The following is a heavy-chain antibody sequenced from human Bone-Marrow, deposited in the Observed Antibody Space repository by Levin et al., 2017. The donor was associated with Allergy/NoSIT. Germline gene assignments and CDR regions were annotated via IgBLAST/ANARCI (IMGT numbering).Heavy chain of an antibody. D-gene: IGHD2-8*01. CDR3: AKDSTMEITRDWYFDF. CDR1: GFTFRNFA. Sequence: LSLTCAASGFTFRNFAMSWVRQAPGKGLEWVSGSSGRGENTYYSGSVKGRFTISRDNSKNTVSLQMTGLRAEDTAVYYCAKDSTMEITRDWYFDFWGRGTLVTVSS. CDR2: SSGRGENT. J-gene: IGHJ2*01. V-gene: IGHV3-23*01.